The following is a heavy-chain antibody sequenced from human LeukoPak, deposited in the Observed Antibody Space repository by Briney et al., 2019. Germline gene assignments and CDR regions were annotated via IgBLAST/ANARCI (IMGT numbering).Heavy chain of an antibody. CDR3: ARDTDWSFDY. Sequence: GGSLRLSCAASRFTFSGYSMNWVRQAPGKGPEWISYINNDRSSIADSVKGRFIISRDTAENSLFLQMNSLRVEDTALYYCARDTDWSFDYWGQGILVTVSS. CDR1: RFTFSGYS. D-gene: IGHD2-21*01. J-gene: IGHJ4*02. CDR2: INNDRSSI. V-gene: IGHV3-48*01.